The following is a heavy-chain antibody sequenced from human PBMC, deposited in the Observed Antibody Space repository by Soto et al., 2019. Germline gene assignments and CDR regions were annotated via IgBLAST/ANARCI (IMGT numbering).Heavy chain of an antibody. V-gene: IGHV4-59*01. J-gene: IGHJ4*02. CDR1: GGSISSYY. Sequence: QLQLQESGPELVKPSETLSLTCTVSGGSISSYYWAWARQPPGQGPEWIGYIYYSGSTKSNPTLKSRLSISVDTPKKQFSLRLRSVTAADTTVYYCAAHRVGEFVSHFDRWGQGMPVSVSP. CDR3: AAHRVGEFVSHFDR. CDR2: IYYSGST. D-gene: IGHD3-10*01.